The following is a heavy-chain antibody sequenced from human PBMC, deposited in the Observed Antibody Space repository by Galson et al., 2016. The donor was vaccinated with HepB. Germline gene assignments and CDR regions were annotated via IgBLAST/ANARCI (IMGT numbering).Heavy chain of an antibody. CDR3: ARDRGTPPLTTFFDF. CDR1: NYDSTMFG. CDR2: ISAYNGNT. V-gene: IGHV1-18*01. Sequence: SVKVSCKASNYDSTMFGITWARQAPGQGFEWMGWISAYNGNTNYAQKFQGRVTMTTDISTSIAYMELRSLRSDDTAVYYCARDRGTPPLTTFFDFWGQGT. J-gene: IGHJ4*02. D-gene: IGHD1-7*01.